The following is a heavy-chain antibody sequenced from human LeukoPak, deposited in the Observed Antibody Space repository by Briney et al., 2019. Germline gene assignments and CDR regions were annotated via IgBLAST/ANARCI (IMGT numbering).Heavy chain of an antibody. V-gene: IGHV4-59*01. D-gene: IGHD5-18*01. CDR1: GGSISSYY. Sequence: SETLSLTCTVSGGSISSYYWSWIRQPPGKGLEWIGYIYYSGSTNYNPSLKSRVTISVDTSKNQFSLELSSVTAADTAVYYCARDRYSYGHDYWGQGTLVTVSS. J-gene: IGHJ4*02. CDR3: ARDRYSYGHDY. CDR2: IYYSGST.